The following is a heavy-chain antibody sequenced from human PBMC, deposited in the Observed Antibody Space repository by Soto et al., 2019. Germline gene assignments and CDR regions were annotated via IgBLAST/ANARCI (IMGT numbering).Heavy chain of an antibody. D-gene: IGHD2-2*01. Sequence: EVQLLESGGGLVQPGKSLRLSCVASGFSFGTHAMTWVRQAPGKGLEWVSVISAGSGNSYYADSVKGRFSVSRDNSKNTLWLQMDSLRAEDTGLYYCARQKLKSSTWYGSIDSWGQGTLGTVSS. V-gene: IGHV3-23*01. CDR3: ARQKLKSSTWYGSIDS. CDR2: ISAGSGNS. CDR1: GFSFGTHA. J-gene: IGHJ4*02.